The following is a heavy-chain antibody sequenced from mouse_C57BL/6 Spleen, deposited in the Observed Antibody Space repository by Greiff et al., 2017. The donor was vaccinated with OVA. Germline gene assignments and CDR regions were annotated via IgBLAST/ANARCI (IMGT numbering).Heavy chain of an antibody. J-gene: IGHJ4*01. D-gene: IGHD2-14*01. CDR3: ARHRGNYAMDY. CDR1: GFTFSDYG. Sequence: DVHLVESGGGLVQPGGSLKLSCAASGFTFSDYGMAWVRQAPRKGPEWVAFISNLAYSIYYADTVTGRFTISRENAKNTLYLEMSSLRSEDTAMYYCARHRGNYAMDYWGQGTSVTVSS. V-gene: IGHV5-15*01. CDR2: ISNLAYSI.